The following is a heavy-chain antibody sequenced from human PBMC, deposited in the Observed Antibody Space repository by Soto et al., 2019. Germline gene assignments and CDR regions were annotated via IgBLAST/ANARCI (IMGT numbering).Heavy chain of an antibody. CDR1: GFTVSSDS. CDR2: IYSDNNT. J-gene: IGHJ6*02. CDR3: ARHYAAMGV. Sequence: EVQLVETGGDLIQPGGSLRLSCAASGFTVSSDSMTWVRQAPGKGLEWISIIYSDNNTDYAGSVKARFSIARDTSKNILYLQMNSLRAEDTAEYYCARHYAAMGVWGQGTTVTVSS. V-gene: IGHV3-53*02.